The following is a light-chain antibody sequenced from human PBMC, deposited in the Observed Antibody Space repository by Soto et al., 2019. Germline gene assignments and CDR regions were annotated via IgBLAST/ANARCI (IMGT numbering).Light chain of an antibody. CDR1: QSIRSC. V-gene: IGKV1-5*03. CDR2: KAS. J-gene: IGKJ2*01. Sequence: DIQMTQSPSTLSASVGDRVTITCRASQSIRSCLAWYQKKPGKAPNLLIQKASTLESGVPSRFSPTGCGGELALRVNNLQPNDFATYDCQHYNSFCATVGQGTKVDIK. CDR3: QHYNSFCAT.